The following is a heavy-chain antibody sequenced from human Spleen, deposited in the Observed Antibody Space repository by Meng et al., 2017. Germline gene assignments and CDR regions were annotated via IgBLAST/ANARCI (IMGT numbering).Heavy chain of an antibody. CDR3: ARDERDWFDP. CDR1: GGSISSSSYY. D-gene: IGHD1-1*01. V-gene: IGHV4-39*07. J-gene: IGHJ5*02. Sequence: QLELQESGPGLVKPSETLSLTCTVAGGSISSSSYYWGWIRQPPGKGLEWIGSIYYSGSTYYNPSLKSRVTISVDTSKNQFSLKLSSVTAADTAVYYCARDERDWFDPWGQGTLVTVSS. CDR2: IYYSGST.